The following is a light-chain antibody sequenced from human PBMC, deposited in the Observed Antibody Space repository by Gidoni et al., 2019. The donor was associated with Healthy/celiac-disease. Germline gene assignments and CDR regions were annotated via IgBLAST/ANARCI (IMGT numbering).Light chain of an antibody. CDR1: NIGSKS. Sequence: SYVLTQPPSVSVAPGTTARITCGGNNIGSKSVHWYQQKPGQAPVLFIYYDSARPSGIPERFSGSNSGNTATLTISRVEAGDEADYYCQVWDSSSDLVVFGGGTKLTVL. V-gene: IGLV3-21*04. CDR3: QVWDSSSDLVV. J-gene: IGLJ2*01. CDR2: YDS.